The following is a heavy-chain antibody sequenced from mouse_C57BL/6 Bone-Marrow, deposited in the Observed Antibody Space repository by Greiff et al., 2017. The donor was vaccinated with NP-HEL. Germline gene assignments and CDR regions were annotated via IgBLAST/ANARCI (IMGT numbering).Heavy chain of an antibody. Sequence: QVTLKESGPGILQSSQTLSLTCSFSGFSLSTSGMGVSWIRQPSGKGLEWLAHIYWDDDKRSNPSLKSRLTLSKDTSRNQVFLKITSVDTADTATYYCARREGYYYGSSYVWYFDVWGTGTTVTVSS. D-gene: IGHD1-1*01. V-gene: IGHV8-12*01. CDR3: ARREGYYYGSSYVWYFDV. CDR2: IYWDDDK. J-gene: IGHJ1*03. CDR1: GFSLSTSGMG.